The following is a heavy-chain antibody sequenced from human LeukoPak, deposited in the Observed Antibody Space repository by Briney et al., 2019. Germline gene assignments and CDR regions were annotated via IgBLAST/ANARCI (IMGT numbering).Heavy chain of an antibody. Sequence: PGGSLRLSCAASGFTFSSYNMNWVRQAPGKGLEWVSYISSSSSSTIYYADSVKGRFTISRDNARNSLYLQMNSLRAEDTAVYYCARGFRITIFGVVKAVDYWGQGTLVTVSS. CDR3: ARGFRITIFGVVKAVDY. D-gene: IGHD3-3*01. CDR2: ISSSSSSTI. V-gene: IGHV3-48*01. J-gene: IGHJ4*02. CDR1: GFTFSSYN.